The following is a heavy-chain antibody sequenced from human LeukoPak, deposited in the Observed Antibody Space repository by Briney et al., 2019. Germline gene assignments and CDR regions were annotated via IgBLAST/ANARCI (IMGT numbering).Heavy chain of an antibody. CDR2: IYYSGST. D-gene: IGHD6-13*01. Sequence: PSETLSLTCTVSGGSISSYYWSWIRQPPGKGLEWIGYIYYSGSTNYNPSLKSRVTISVDTSKNQFSLKLSSVTAADTAVYYCARGYGIRSYYYYGMDVWGQGTTDTVSS. CDR3: ARGYGIRSYYYYGMDV. CDR1: GGSISSYY. J-gene: IGHJ6*02. V-gene: IGHV4-59*01.